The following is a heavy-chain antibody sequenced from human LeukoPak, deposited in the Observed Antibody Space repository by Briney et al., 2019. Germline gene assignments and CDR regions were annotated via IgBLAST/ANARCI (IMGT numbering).Heavy chain of an antibody. Sequence: PGGSPRLSCAASGFTFSSYAMHWVRQAPGKGLEWVAVISYDGSNKYYADSVKGRFTISRDNSKNTLYLQMNSLRAEDTAVYYCAKDQGYSNHAYFDYWGQGTLVTVSS. CDR1: GFTFSSYA. CDR2: ISYDGSNK. J-gene: IGHJ4*02. D-gene: IGHD4-11*01. V-gene: IGHV3-30-3*01. CDR3: AKDQGYSNHAYFDY.